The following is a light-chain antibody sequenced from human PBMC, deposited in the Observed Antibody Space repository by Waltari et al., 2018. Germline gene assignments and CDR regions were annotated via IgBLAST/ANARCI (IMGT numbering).Light chain of an antibody. V-gene: IGLV2-11*01. J-gene: IGLJ3*02. CDR2: DVN. CDR1: NSAVGGYNY. Sequence: QSALTQPRSVSGSPGQSVAIPCTGTNSAVGGYNYVSWYQHHPGKAPTLMIYDVNKRPSGVPDRFSGSKSGNTASLTISGLQAEDEAEYYCCSYAGSTSWLFGGGTKLTVL. CDR3: CSYAGSTSWL.